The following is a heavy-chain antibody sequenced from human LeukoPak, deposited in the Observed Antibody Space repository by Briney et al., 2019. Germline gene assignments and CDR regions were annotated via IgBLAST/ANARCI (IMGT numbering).Heavy chain of an antibody. Sequence: PGGSLRLSCAASGFTFSAYSMNWVRQAPGKGLEWVSSISSSSDYIKNADSVKGRFTISRDNAKNSLYLQMDSLRAEDTAVYYCARVARLSTSPYDGFGIWGQGTMVTVSS. CDR1: GFTFSAYS. J-gene: IGHJ3*02. D-gene: IGHD6-6*01. CDR2: ISSSSDYI. CDR3: ARVARLSTSPYDGFGI. V-gene: IGHV3-21*01.